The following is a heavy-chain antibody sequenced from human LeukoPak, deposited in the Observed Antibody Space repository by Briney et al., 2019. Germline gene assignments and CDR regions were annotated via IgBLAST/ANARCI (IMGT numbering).Heavy chain of an antibody. Sequence: GASVKVSCKASGYTFTGYYMHWVRQAPGQGLEWMGWINPNSGGTNYAQKFQGRVTMTRDTSISTAYMELSRLRSDDTAVYYCARGLTIFGVVIIRHDAFDIWGQGTMVTVSS. CDR1: GYTFTGYY. CDR2: INPNSGGT. CDR3: ARGLTIFGVVIIRHDAFDI. V-gene: IGHV1-2*02. D-gene: IGHD3-3*01. J-gene: IGHJ3*02.